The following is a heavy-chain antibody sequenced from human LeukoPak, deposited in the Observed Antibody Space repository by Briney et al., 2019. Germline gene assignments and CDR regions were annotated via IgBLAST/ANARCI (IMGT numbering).Heavy chain of an antibody. CDR1: GGTFSSYA. Sequence: SVKVSCKASGGTFSSYAISWVRQAPGQGLEWMGGITPIFGTANYAQKFQGRVTITADESTSTAYMELSSLRSEDTAVYYCATVASGSYSYFDYWGQGTLVTVSS. D-gene: IGHD1-26*01. J-gene: IGHJ4*02. CDR3: ATVASGSYSYFDY. V-gene: IGHV1-69*13. CDR2: ITPIFGTA.